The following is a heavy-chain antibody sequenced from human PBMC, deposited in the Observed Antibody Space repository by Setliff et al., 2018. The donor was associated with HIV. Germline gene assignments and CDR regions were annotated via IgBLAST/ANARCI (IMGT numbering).Heavy chain of an antibody. J-gene: IGHJ4*02. Sequence: GGSLRLSCAASGFAFSTFDMNWVRQSPEKGLEWVSAVSPGGDTTYYPDSVKGRFTVSRDDSRNMLFLQMNNLGVGDTAIYYCAKPTSGYYPRPFDLWGQGTMVTVSS. CDR3: AKPTSGYYPRPFDL. V-gene: IGHV3-23*01. CDR2: VSPGGDTT. CDR1: GFAFSTFD. D-gene: IGHD3-22*01.